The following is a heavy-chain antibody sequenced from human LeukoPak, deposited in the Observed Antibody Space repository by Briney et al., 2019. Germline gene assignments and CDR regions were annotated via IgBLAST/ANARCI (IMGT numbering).Heavy chain of an antibody. J-gene: IGHJ4*02. CDR2: IYYTGTT. CDR1: GGSLTSYY. CDR3: ARFGSLREPILDY. Sequence: SETLSLTCTVSGGSLTSYYWSWTRQPPGKGLEWIGCIYYTGTTNYNPSLKSRVTISVDTSKNQFSLKLNSVTAADTAVYYCARFGSLREPILDYWGQGTLVTVSS. V-gene: IGHV4-59*01. D-gene: IGHD3-16*01.